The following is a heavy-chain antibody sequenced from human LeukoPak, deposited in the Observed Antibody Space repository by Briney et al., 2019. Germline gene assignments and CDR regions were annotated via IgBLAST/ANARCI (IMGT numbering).Heavy chain of an antibody. D-gene: IGHD3-16*02. V-gene: IGHV3-48*03. CDR2: ISGSGSSI. Sequence: PGGSLRLSCTASGFTFSTYEMNWVRQAPGKGLEWISYISGSGSSISYADSLQGRFTVSRDNAKNSVYLQMNSLRAEDTPVYYCAREGGFGYDDAFDTWGHGTTVTVSS. J-gene: IGHJ3*02. CDR1: GFTFSTYE. CDR3: AREGGFGYDDAFDT.